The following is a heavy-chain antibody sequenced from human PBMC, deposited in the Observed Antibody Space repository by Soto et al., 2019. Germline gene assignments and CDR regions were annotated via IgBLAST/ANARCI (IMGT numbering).Heavy chain of an antibody. Sequence: SEKVSCKASGGTFSSYAISWVRQAPGQGLEWMGGIIPIFGTANYAQKFQGRVTITADESTSTAYMELSSLRSEDTAVYYCARESTTIFGVVIIRSPLDYWGQGSLVTVSS. CDR1: GGTFSSYA. J-gene: IGHJ4*02. CDR3: ARESTTIFGVVIIRSPLDY. V-gene: IGHV1-69*13. D-gene: IGHD3-3*01. CDR2: IIPIFGTA.